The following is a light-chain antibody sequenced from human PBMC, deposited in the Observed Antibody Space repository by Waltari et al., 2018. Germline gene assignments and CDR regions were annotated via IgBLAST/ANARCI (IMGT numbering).Light chain of an antibody. J-gene: IGKJ2*01. CDR2: DAS. Sequence: EIMLTQSPATLSVSPGERATLSCRASQSVSSNLVWYQQKPGQAPRLLIYDASTRATGSPARFSGSGSGTEFTLTISSLQSEEFAVYYCQQYKNWPPMYTFGQGTKLEIK. CDR3: QQYKNWPPMYT. V-gene: IGKV3-15*01. CDR1: QSVSSN.